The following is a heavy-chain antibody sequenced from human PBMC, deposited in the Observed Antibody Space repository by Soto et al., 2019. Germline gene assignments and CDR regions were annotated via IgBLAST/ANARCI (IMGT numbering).Heavy chain of an antibody. CDR1: GYTFTSYA. Sequence: QVQLVQSGAEVKKPGASVKVSCKASGYTFTSYAMHWVRQAPGQRLEWMGWINAGNGNTKYSQKFQGRVTITRDTSASTAYMELSSLRSEDTAVYYCARSFNDYCEQGPLGYWGHGTLVTVSS. CDR2: INAGNGNT. J-gene: IGHJ4*01. D-gene: IGHD4-17*01. V-gene: IGHV1-3*01. CDR3: ARSFNDYCEQGPLGY.